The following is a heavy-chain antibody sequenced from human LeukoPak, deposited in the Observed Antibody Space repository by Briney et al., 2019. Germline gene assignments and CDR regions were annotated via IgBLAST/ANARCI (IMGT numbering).Heavy chain of an antibody. D-gene: IGHD4-11*01. V-gene: IGHV4-59*13. Sequence: SETLSLTCTVSGGSISSNYWSWIRQPPGKGLDGIGYISNGGSANNHPSLKSRVTISLDTSKNQLSLNPNSVTAADTAVYYCAGYDHSNYLAYWGQGTRVTVSS. CDR1: GGSISSNY. CDR2: ISNGGSA. CDR3: AGYDHSNYLAY. J-gene: IGHJ4*02.